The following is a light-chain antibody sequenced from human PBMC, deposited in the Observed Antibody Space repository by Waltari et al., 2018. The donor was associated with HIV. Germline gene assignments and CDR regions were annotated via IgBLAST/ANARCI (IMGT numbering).Light chain of an antibody. CDR1: ALPKQY. CDR3: QSVDSSGSIWV. V-gene: IGLV3-25*03. CDR2: KDS. J-gene: IGLJ3*02. Sequence: SYELTQPPSVSVSPGQTATITCSGDALPKQYAYWYQQTPGQAPVLVIYKDSERPSGIPERFSGSSSGTTVTLTISGVQAEDEADYHCQSVDSSGSIWVFGGGTKLTVL.